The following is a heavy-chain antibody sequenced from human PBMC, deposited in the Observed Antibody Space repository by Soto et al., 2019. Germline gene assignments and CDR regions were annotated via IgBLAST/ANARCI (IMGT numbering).Heavy chain of an antibody. Sequence: ASVKVSCKTSGYTFTSYGIRWVRQAPGQRLEWMGWITANNANTNYSQKFQGRVTMTTDTSTSTAYMDLRSRRSDATAVYCCARDMARYYYERKDDWGQGTLVTVSS. J-gene: IGHJ1*01. V-gene: IGHV1-18*01. CDR3: ARDMARYYYERKDD. CDR2: ITANNANT. CDR1: GYTFTSYG. D-gene: IGHD3-22*01.